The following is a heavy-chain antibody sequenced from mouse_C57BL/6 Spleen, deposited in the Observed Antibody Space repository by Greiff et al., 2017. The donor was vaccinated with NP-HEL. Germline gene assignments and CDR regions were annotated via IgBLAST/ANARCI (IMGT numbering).Heavy chain of an antibody. CDR3: ARWGTVVGSFDY. CDR2: INPSSGYT. CDR1: GYTFTSYT. J-gene: IGHJ2*01. Sequence: VQLQQSGAELARPGASVKMSCKASGYTFTSYTMHWVKQRPGQGLEWIGYINPSSGYTKYNQKFKDKATLTADKSSSTAYMQLSSLTSEDSAVYYWARWGTVVGSFDYWGQGATLPVSS. V-gene: IGHV1-4*01. D-gene: IGHD1-1*01.